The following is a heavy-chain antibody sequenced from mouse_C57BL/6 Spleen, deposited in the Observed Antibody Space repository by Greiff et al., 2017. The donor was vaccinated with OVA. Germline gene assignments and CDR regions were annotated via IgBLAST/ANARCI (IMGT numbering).Heavy chain of an antibody. CDR2: IDPSDSYT. CDR1: GYTFTSYW. D-gene: IGHD2-1*01. V-gene: IGHV1-50*01. Sequence: QVQLQQPGAELVKPGASVKLSCKASGYTFTSYWMQWVKQRPGQGLEWIGEIDPSDSYTNYNQKFKGKATLTVDTSSSPAYMQLSSLTSEDSAVYYCASGNGNFGSYWGQGTLVTVSA. J-gene: IGHJ3*01. CDR3: ASGNGNFGSY.